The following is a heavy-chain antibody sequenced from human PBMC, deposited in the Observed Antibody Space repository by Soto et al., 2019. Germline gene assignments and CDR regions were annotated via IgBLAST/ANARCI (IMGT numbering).Heavy chain of an antibody. D-gene: IGHD3-10*02. CDR2: MYSDGST. CDR3: ARVAATMWKKSWHYDY. V-gene: IGHV3-53*01. CDR1: ELTVSANY. Sequence: EVQLVESGGGLIQPGGSLRLSCTASELTVSANYMSWVRQTPGRGLEWVANMYSDGSTYYPDSVKGRFTISRDSSKNTLYLQMNNLRAEDTAVYYCARVAATMWKKSWHYDYWGQGTLVTVSS. J-gene: IGHJ4*02.